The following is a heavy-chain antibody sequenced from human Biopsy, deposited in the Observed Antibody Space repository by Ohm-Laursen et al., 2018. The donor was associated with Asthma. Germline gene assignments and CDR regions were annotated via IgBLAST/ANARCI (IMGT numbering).Heavy chain of an antibody. J-gene: IGHJ4*02. D-gene: IGHD6-19*01. Sequence: SVTLSLTSRVYGGSISSFYWSWIRQSPEKGLVWMGYFYWTGSTNYNPSLKRRITMSVDTSKNRMFLELTSVTAADTAIYYCVRAVRNEQWLTPFDYWGQGKPVTVSS. CDR3: VRAVRNEQWLTPFDY. CDR1: GGSISSFY. CDR2: FYWTGST. V-gene: IGHV4-59*01.